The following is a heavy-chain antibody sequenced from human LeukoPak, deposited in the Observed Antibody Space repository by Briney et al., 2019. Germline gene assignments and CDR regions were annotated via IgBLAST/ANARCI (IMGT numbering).Heavy chain of an antibody. CDR3: ARENAVATGAFDY. CDR2: ITGSGDIT. Sequence: GGSVRLSCAASGFNFSSYGINWLRQAPGKGREWVSHITGSGDITHYADSVKGRFTISRDNAKNSLYLQMNSLRAEDTAVYYCARENAVATGAFDYWGQGTLVTVSS. V-gene: IGHV3-48*01. CDR1: GFNFSSYG. J-gene: IGHJ4*02. D-gene: IGHD5-12*01.